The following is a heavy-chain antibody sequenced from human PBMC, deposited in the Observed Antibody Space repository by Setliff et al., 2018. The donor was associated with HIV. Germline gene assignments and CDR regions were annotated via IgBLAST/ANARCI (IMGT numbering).Heavy chain of an antibody. CDR1: GGSISSSGYY. CDR3: AGFPLSSSWYFY. J-gene: IGHJ4*02. CDR2: IYYSGST. V-gene: IGHV4-39*01. D-gene: IGHD6-13*01. Sequence: LSLTCTVSGGSISSSGYYWGWIRQPPGKGLEWIGTIYYSGSTYYNPSLKSRVTISVDTSKNQFSLKLSSVTAADTAVYYCAGFPLSSSWYFYWGQGTLVTSPQ.